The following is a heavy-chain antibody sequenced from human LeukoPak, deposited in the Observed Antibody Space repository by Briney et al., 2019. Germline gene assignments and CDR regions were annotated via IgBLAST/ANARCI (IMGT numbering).Heavy chain of an antibody. Sequence: GGSLRLSCAASGFSFSTQRMHWVRQAPGKGLVWVSYINIDERITGYADSVKGRFTISRDNAKNTLYLQMNSLRAEDTAVYYCAKDRAGATFRADWFDPWGQGTLVTVSS. V-gene: IGHV3-74*01. J-gene: IGHJ5*02. CDR1: GFSFSTQR. D-gene: IGHD1-26*01. CDR3: AKDRAGATFRADWFDP. CDR2: INIDERIT.